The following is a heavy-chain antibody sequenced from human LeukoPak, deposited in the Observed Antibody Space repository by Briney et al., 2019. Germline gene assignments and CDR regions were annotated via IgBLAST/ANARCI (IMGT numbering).Heavy chain of an antibody. Sequence: PGGSLRLSCAASGFTFSSYWMHWVRRGPGKGLAWVSRINSDGSSTRHADSVKGRFTISRDNAKNMVYLQMNSLRDEDTAVYYCARDRDGPDYWGQGTLVTVSS. J-gene: IGHJ4*02. V-gene: IGHV3-74*01. CDR2: INSDGSST. D-gene: IGHD5-24*01. CDR3: ARDRDGPDY. CDR1: GFTFSSYW.